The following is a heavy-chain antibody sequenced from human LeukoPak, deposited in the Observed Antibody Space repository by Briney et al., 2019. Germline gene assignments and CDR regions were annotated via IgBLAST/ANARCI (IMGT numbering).Heavy chain of an antibody. CDR3: ARGGIAVAGTYYYCGMDV. V-gene: IGHV4-59*01. D-gene: IGHD6-19*01. J-gene: IGHJ6*02. CDR2: IYYSGST. CDR1: GCSISSYY. Sequence: SETPSLTCTVSGCSISSYYWSWIRQPPGKGLEWIGYIYYSGSTNYNPSLKSRVTISVDTSKNQFSLKLSSVTAADTAVYYCARGGIAVAGTYYYCGMDVWGQGTTVTVSS.